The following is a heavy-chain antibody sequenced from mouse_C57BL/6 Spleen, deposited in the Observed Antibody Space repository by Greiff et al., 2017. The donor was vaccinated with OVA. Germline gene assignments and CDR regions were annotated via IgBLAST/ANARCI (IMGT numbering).Heavy chain of an antibody. CDR2: ISSGSSTI. V-gene: IGHV5-17*01. CDR3: ARKDYGSTVSDY. D-gene: IGHD1-1*01. CDR1: GFTFSDYG. J-gene: IGHJ2*01. Sequence: DVQLVASWGGLVKPGGSLKLSCAASGFTFSDYGMHWVRQAPLKGLEWVAYISSGSSTIYYADTVKGRFTISRDNAKNTLFLQMTSLRSEDTAMYYCARKDYGSTVSDYWGQGTTLTVSA.